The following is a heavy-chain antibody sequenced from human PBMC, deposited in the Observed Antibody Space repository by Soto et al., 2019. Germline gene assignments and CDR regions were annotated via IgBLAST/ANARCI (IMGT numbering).Heavy chain of an antibody. J-gene: IGHJ5*02. CDR1: GGTCGGYY. Sequence: GASVKVSCKASGGTCGGYYMHWVRQAPGQGLEWLGWINPDSGGTDYERKFQGRVTMTRDTSIRTAYMEMSSLRSDDTAVYYCVTGYSSRWYWFDPWGQGTLVTVSS. CDR2: INPDSGGT. CDR3: VTGYSSRWYWFDP. D-gene: IGHD6-19*01. V-gene: IGHV1-2*02.